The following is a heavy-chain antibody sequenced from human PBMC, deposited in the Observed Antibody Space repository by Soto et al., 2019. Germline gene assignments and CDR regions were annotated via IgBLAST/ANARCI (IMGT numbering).Heavy chain of an antibody. CDR1: GFSLTTRGVG. D-gene: IGHD3-16*01. J-gene: IGHJ5*02. CDR2: IYWDDDK. Sequence: QITLKESGPTLVKPTQTLTLTCTFSGFSLTTRGVGVGWIRQPPGKALECLALIYWDDDKRYSPSLQSRLSITNDTSKNQVVLTMTNVNPVDTGTYYCPHIPNYYQYDWFDPWGQGTLVSVSS. V-gene: IGHV2-5*02. CDR3: PHIPNYYQYDWFDP.